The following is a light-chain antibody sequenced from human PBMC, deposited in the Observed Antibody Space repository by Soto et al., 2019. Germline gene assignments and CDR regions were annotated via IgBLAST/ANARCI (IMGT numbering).Light chain of an antibody. V-gene: IGLV2-14*01. J-gene: IGLJ3*02. CDR3: SSYTSSSTLV. CDR2: EVS. Sequence: QSALTQPASVSGSPGQSITISCTGTSSDVGGYNYVSWYQQHPGKAPKLMIYEVSNRPSGVSNRFSGSTSGNTASLTISGLQAEDEADYHCSSYTSSSTLVFGGGTKLTVL. CDR1: SSDVGGYNY.